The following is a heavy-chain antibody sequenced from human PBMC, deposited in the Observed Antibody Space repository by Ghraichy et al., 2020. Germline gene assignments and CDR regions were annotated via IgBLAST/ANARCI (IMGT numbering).Heavy chain of an antibody. CDR1: GDSISSSAYY. V-gene: IGHV4-39*01. J-gene: IGHJ4*02. Sequence: SETLSLTCSVSGDSISSSAYYWGWIRPPPGKVLEWIGTIYYSGTTFYNPSLKSRVTISVDTSKNQFSLNLSSVTAADTAVYYCARHQYSTSFDYWGQGTLVTVSS. D-gene: IGHD6-6*01. CDR2: IYYSGTT. CDR3: ARHQYSTSFDY.